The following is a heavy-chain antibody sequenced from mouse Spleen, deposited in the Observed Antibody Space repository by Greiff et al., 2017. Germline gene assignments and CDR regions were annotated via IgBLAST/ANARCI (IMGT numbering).Heavy chain of an antibody. CDR3: ARFYYGLFDY. D-gene: IGHD1-1*01. CDR2: IYPGSGNT. J-gene: IGHJ2*01. Sequence: QVQLQQSGPELVKPGASVKISCKASGYSFTIYYIHWVKQRPGQGLEWIGWIYPGSGNTKYNEKFKGKATLTADTSSSTAYMQLSSLTSEDSAVYYCARFYYGLFDYWGQGTTLTVSS. V-gene: IGHV1-66*01. CDR1: GYSFTIYY.